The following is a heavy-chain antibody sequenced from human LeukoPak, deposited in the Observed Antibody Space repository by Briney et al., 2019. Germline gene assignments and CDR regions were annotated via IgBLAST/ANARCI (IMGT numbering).Heavy chain of an antibody. V-gene: IGHV4-59*01. CDR2: IYYSGST. Sequence: SETLSLTCTVSGGSISSYYWSWIRQPPGKGLERIGYIYYSGSTNYNPSLKSRVTISVDTSKDQFSLKLSSVIAADTAVYYCARHMTRRLGFDHWGQGTLVTVSS. J-gene: IGHJ5*02. CDR3: ARHMTRRLGFDH. CDR1: GGSISSYY.